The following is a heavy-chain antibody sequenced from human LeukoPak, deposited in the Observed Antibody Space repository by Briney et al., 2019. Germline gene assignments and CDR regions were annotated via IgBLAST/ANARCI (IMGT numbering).Heavy chain of an antibody. CDR2: IYSGGST. J-gene: IGHJ6*03. D-gene: IGHD6-13*01. V-gene: IGHV3-53*01. CDR1: GFTVSSNY. CDR3: ARGDSSSRSLIYYYYYYMDV. Sequence: PGGSLRLSCAASGFTVSSNYMSWVRQAPGKGLEWVSVIYSGGSTYYADSVKGRFTISRDNSKNTLYLQMNGLRAEDTAVYYCARGDSSSRSLIYYYYYYMDVWGKGTTVTVS.